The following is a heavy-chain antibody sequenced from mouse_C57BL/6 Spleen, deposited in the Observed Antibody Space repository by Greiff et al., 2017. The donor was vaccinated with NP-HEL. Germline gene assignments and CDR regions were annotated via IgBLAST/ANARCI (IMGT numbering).Heavy chain of an antibody. D-gene: IGHD2-5*01. CDR1: GYSITSGYY. CDR2: ISYDGSN. V-gene: IGHV3-6*01. CDR3: ARGYSNFYAMDY. J-gene: IGHJ4*01. Sequence: DVKLQESGPGLVKPSQSLSLTCSVTGYSITSGYYWNWIRQFPGNKLEWMGYISYDGSNNYNPSLKNRISITRDTSKNQFFLKLNSVTTEDTATYYCARGYSNFYAMDYWGQGTSVTVSS.